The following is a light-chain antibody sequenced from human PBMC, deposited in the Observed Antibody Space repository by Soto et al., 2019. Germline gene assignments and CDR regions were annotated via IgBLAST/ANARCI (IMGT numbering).Light chain of an antibody. CDR3: ATWPDSRNVV. J-gene: IGLJ2*01. CDR1: TSNIGTNT. CDR2: SND. Sequence: QSVLTQAPSASGTTGKRVAIYCSGSTSNIGTNTVRWYQHVPGTAPQRLLYSNDQRPAAVPGRFSGYKSGTSASLAISGLLSEDEADYYCATWPDSRNVVFGGGTKLTVL. V-gene: IGLV1-44*01.